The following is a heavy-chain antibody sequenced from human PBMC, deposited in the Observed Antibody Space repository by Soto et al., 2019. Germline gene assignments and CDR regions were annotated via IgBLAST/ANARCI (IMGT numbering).Heavy chain of an antibody. CDR1: GGSISSGGYY. CDR3: ARGLSGSYGLAGAFDI. D-gene: IGHD1-26*01. V-gene: IGHV4-31*03. Sequence: SETLSLTCTVSGGSISSGGYYWSWIRQHPGKGLEWIGYIYYSGSTYYNPSLKSRVTISVDTSKNQFSLKLSSVTAADTAAYYCARGLSGSYGLAGAFDIWGQGTMVTVSS. CDR2: IYYSGST. J-gene: IGHJ3*02.